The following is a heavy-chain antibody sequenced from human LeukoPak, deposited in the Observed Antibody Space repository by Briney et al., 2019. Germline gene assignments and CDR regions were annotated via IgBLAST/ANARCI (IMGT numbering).Heavy chain of an antibody. Sequence: GRSLRLSCTASGFTFSSYPMHWVRQAPGKGLEWVAVIGYDGVNEFYTDSVKGRFTISRGDSKSTLYLQMDSLRAEDTAVYYCARDFIRGAPDYLDLWGQGTLVTVAS. CDR3: ARDFIRGAPDYLDL. D-gene: IGHD3-10*01. CDR2: IGYDGVNE. CDR1: GFTFSSYP. V-gene: IGHV3-30*04. J-gene: IGHJ4*02.